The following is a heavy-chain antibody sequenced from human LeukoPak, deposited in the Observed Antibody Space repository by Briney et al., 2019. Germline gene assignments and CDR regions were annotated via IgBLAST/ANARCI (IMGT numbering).Heavy chain of an antibody. V-gene: IGHV3-21*01. D-gene: IGHD3-3*01. J-gene: IGHJ6*02. CDR1: GFTFSSYG. CDR2: ISSSSSYI. CDR3: ARDRYDFWSGYYGRYYYYGMDV. Sequence: GGSLRLSCAASGFTFSSYGMHWVRQAPGKGLEWVSSISSSSSYIYYADSVKGRFTISRDNAKNSLYLQMNSLRAEDTAVYYCARDRYDFWSGYYGRYYYYGMDVWGQGTTVTVSS.